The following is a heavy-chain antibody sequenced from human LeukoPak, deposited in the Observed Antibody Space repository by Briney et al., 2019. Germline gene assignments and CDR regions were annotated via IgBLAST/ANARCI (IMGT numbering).Heavy chain of an antibody. CDR3: VRDDRRYGDYGYFDY. D-gene: IGHD4-17*01. Sequence: GGSLRLSCAASGFTVRNTYMNWVRQAPGKGLEWVSVIYSGGGTYYADSVKGRFTIFRDNSKNTLYLQMNSLRAEDTAVYYCVRDDRRYGDYGYFDYWGQGTLVTVSS. V-gene: IGHV3-66*01. J-gene: IGHJ4*02. CDR2: IYSGGGT. CDR1: GFTVRNTY.